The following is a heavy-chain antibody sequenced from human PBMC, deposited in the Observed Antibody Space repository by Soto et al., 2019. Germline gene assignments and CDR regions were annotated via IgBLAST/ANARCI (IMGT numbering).Heavy chain of an antibody. CDR3: ASVETQRYYYGMDV. V-gene: IGHV1-69*12. CDR2: IIPIFRTA. D-gene: IGHD2-15*01. Sequence: QVQLVQSGAEVKKPGSSVKVSCKASGGTFSSYAISWVRQAPGQGLEWMGGIIPIFRTADYAQKFQGRVTITADESTRPAYMELSSLRSEETAVYYCASVETQRYYYGMDVWGQGTTVTVSS. CDR1: GGTFSSYA. J-gene: IGHJ6*02.